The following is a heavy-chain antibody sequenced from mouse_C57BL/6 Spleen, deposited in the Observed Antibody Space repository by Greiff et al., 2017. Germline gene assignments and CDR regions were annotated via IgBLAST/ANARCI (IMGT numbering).Heavy chain of an antibody. CDR2: ISSGGSYT. D-gene: IGHD2-3*01. Sequence: EVKLVESGGDLVKPGGSLKLSCAASGFPFSSYGLSWVRQTPDKRLEWVATISSGGSYTYSPDSVKGRFTSSRDNAKNTLYLQMSSLKSEDTAMYYCARDGDGYAMDYWGQGTSVTVSS. V-gene: IGHV5-6*01. CDR1: GFPFSSYG. CDR3: ARDGDGYAMDY. J-gene: IGHJ4*01.